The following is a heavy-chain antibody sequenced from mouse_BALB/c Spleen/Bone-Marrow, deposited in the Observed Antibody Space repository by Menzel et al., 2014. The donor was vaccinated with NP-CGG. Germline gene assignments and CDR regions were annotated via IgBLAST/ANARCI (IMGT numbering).Heavy chain of an antibody. CDR3: ARGVGRAFDY. CDR2: INPSTGYT. Sequence: VQLKEAGAELAKPGASVKMSCKASGYTFTSYWMHWVKQRPGQGLEWIGYINPSTGYTEYNQKFKDKATLTADESSSTAYMQLSSLTSEDSAVYYCARGVGRAFDYWGQGTTLTVSS. V-gene: IGHV1-7*01. CDR1: GYTFTSYW. J-gene: IGHJ2*01. D-gene: IGHD4-1*01.